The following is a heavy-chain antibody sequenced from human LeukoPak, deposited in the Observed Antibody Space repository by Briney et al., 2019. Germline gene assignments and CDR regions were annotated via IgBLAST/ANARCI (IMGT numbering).Heavy chain of an antibody. CDR2: IYYSGST. CDR3: ARGVLVTVYAAFDY. D-gene: IGHD2-8*01. CDR1: GGPISSYY. V-gene: IGHV4-59*12. Sequence: SETLSLTCTVSGGPISSYYWSWIRQPPGKGLEWIGFIYYSGSTNYNPSLKSRVTISVDTSKNQFSLELSSVTAADTAVYYCARGVLVTVYAAFDYWGQGTLVTVSS. J-gene: IGHJ4*02.